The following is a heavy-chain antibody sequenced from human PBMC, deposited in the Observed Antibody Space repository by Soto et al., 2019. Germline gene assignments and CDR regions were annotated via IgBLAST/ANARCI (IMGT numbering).Heavy chain of an antibody. V-gene: IGHV3-64D*06. Sequence: PGGSLRLSCSASGFTFSIYAMHWVRQAPGKGLEYVSSISINGGSTHYADSVKGGFTISRDNSKNTQYLQMSSLRADDTALYYCVKGEYYYDSSGYYPFDYWGQGTLVTVSS. CDR2: ISINGGST. CDR1: GFTFSIYA. CDR3: VKGEYYYDSSGYYPFDY. J-gene: IGHJ4*02. D-gene: IGHD3-22*01.